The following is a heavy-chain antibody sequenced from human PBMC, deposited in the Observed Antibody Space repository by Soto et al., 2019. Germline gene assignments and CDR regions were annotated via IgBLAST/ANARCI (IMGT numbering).Heavy chain of an antibody. CDR1: CGSISSFY. V-gene: IGHV4-59*01. Sequence: SETLSLTCTVSCGSISSFYWTWIRQPPGKRLEWIGYIKDSGNTNYNPSLKSRVTMSLDTSKNQFSLKVNSVTAADTAVYYCARVSPSHSTGWYYFDYWGQGTLVTVSS. J-gene: IGHJ4*02. D-gene: IGHD6-19*01. CDR2: IKDSGNT. CDR3: ARVSPSHSTGWYYFDY.